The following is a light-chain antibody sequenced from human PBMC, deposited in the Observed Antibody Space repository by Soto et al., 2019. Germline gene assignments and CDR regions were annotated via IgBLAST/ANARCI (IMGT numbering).Light chain of an antibody. CDR3: QQLNNYPRT. CDR2: TAS. CDR1: QDISSY. J-gene: IGKJ1*01. V-gene: IGKV1-9*01. Sequence: DSQLTQSPSFLSASIGDRVTITCRASQDISSYLAWYQLKPGKAPKLLISTASTLQSGVPSRFSGSGSGTEFTLTISSLQPEDFATYYCQQLNNYPRTFGQGTKVDIK.